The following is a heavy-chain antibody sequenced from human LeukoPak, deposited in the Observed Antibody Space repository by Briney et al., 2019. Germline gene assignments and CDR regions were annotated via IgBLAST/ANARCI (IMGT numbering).Heavy chain of an antibody. CDR2: INGDGNST. D-gene: IGHD6-19*01. CDR3: ARGSTYSSGWYTGFDY. Sequence: PGGSLRLSCAASGFTFSSYWMHWVRQAPGKGLVWVSRINGDGNSTNYADSVKGRFTISRDNAKNTLYLQMNSLRAEDTAVYYCARGSTYSSGWYTGFDYWGQGTLVTVSS. J-gene: IGHJ4*02. V-gene: IGHV3-74*01. CDR1: GFTFSSYW.